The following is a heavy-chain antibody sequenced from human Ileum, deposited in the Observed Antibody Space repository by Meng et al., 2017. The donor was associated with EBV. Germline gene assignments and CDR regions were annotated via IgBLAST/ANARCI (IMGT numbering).Heavy chain of an antibody. J-gene: IGHJ5*02. CDR1: GGSISSGGYY. D-gene: IGHD3-10*01. Sequence: VQVEESGPGPVKPSQTLSLTCTVSGGSISSGGYYWSWIRQHPGKGLEWIGYIHSSGSTYYNPSLRSRLTISVDTSKNQFSLKLSSVTAADTAVYYCARACYGSGSPLGESWFDPWGQRTLVTVSS. V-gene: IGHV4-31*03. CDR2: IHSSGST. CDR3: ARACYGSGSPLGESWFDP.